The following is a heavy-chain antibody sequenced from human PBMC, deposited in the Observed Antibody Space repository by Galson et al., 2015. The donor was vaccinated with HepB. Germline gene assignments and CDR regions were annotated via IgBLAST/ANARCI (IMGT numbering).Heavy chain of an antibody. V-gene: IGHV3-23*01. D-gene: IGHD2/OR15-2a*01. CDR3: ARDWRGTFSPFDY. J-gene: IGHJ4*02. CDR1: GFTLSDFA. CDR2: ISRTANT. Sequence: SLRLSCATFGFTLSDFAMSWVRQAPGQGLEWVAGISRTANTYYIDSVKGRFTISRDNTKNSLYLQMNSLRSEDTALYYCARDWRGTFSPFDYWGQGTLVTVSS.